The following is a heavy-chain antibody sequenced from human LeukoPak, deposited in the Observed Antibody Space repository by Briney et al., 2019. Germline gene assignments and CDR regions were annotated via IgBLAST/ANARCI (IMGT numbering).Heavy chain of an antibody. D-gene: IGHD3-22*01. CDR2: IWYNETNK. Sequence: GGSLSLSCAASGFTFSDFGMHWVRQAPGKGLEWVALIWYNETNKYYADSVKGRFIISRDSSKNTLYLQMNSLRADDTAVYYCARDSFYSYHSSYYYLRYFDYWGQGSLVSVSS. CDR3: ARDSFYSYHSSYYYLRYFDY. J-gene: IGHJ4*02. CDR1: GFTFSDFG. V-gene: IGHV3-33*01.